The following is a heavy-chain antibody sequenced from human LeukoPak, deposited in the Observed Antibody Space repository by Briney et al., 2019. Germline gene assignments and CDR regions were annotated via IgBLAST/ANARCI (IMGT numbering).Heavy chain of an antibody. Sequence: GGSLRLSCGASGFTVSTNYMSWVRQAPGKGLEWVSIIYSGGSTYYADSVKGRFTISRDNSKNTLYLQMNSLRAEDTAVYYCASYRYGSSFAFAIWGQGTMVTVSS. CDR1: GFTVSTNY. D-gene: IGHD6-6*01. V-gene: IGHV3-66*01. CDR3: ASYRYGSSFAFAI. CDR2: IYSGGST. J-gene: IGHJ3*02.